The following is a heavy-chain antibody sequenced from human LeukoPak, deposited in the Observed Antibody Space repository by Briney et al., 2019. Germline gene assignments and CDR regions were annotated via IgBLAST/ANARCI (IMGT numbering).Heavy chain of an antibody. D-gene: IGHD6-6*01. CDR2: IYSGGST. CDR3: ARGGQAARPLGFLDY. J-gene: IGHJ4*02. V-gene: IGHV3-53*01. CDR1: GFTFSSYA. Sequence: GGSLRLSCAASGFTFSSYAMRWVRQAPGKGLEWVSVIYSGGSTYYADSVKGRFTISRDNSKNTLYLQMNSLRAEDTAVYYCARGGQAARPLGFLDYWGQGTLVTVSS.